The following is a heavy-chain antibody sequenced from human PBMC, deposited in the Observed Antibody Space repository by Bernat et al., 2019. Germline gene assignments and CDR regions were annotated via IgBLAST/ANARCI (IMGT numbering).Heavy chain of an antibody. V-gene: IGHV1-18*01. J-gene: IGHJ6*02. CDR2: ISAYNGNT. CDR3: AGVKQEGAESDGDGMDV. Sequence: QVQLVQSGAEVKKPGASVKVSCKASGYTFTSYGISWVRQAPGQGLECMGWISAYNGNTNYAQKFQGRDTMTTDNKTSTTYMEQRSRRTDDTAVYYCAGVKQEGAESDGDGMDVWGQGTMVTVSS. D-gene: IGHD6-13*01. CDR1: GYTFTSYG.